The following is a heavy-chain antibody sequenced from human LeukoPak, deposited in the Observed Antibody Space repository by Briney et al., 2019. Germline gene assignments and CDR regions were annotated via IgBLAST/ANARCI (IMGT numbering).Heavy chain of an antibody. D-gene: IGHD6-25*01. CDR2: ISIDGGRT. Sequence: GGSLRLSCAASGFTFSSYSINWVRQAPGKGLEWVSTISIDGGRTYYADSVKGRFTVSRDTSKNTLYLQMNSLRAEDTAVYYCARKGIGSSRYQNMDVWGKGTTVTVSS. CDR3: ARKGIGSSRYQNMDV. V-gene: IGHV3-23*01. J-gene: IGHJ6*03. CDR1: GFTFSSYS.